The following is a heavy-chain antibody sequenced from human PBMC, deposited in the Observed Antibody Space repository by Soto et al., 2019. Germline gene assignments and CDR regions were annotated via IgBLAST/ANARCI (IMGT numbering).Heavy chain of an antibody. V-gene: IGHV3-30-3*01. J-gene: IGHJ5*02. CDR3: ARELAPSFTQHLGFDP. CDR2: ISYDGSNK. Sequence: QVQLVESGGDVVQPGRSLRLSCAASGFTFSSYAMHWVRQAPGKGLEWVAVISYDGSNKYYADSVKGRFTISRDNSKNTLYLQMNSLRAEDTAVYYCARELAPSFTQHLGFDPWGQGTLVTVSS. D-gene: IGHD6-13*01. CDR1: GFTFSSYA.